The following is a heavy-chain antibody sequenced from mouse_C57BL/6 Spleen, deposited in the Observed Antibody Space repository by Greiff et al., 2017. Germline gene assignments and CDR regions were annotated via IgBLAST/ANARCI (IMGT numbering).Heavy chain of an antibody. Sequence: EVQGVESGGGLVKPGGSLKLSCAASGFTFSSYAMSWVRQTPEKRLEWVATISDGGSYTYYPDNVKGRFTISRANAKNNLYLQMSHLKSEDTAMYYCARDRGDYDFDYWGQGTTLTVSS. J-gene: IGHJ2*01. V-gene: IGHV5-4*01. CDR1: GFTFSSYA. CDR3: ARDRGDYDFDY. D-gene: IGHD2-4*01. CDR2: ISDGGSYT.